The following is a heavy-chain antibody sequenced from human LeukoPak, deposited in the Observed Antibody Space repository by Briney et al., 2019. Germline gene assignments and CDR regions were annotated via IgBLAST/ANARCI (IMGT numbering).Heavy chain of an antibody. CDR2: ISGSGGSR. Sequence: GGSLRLSCAASGFTFSSWVRQAPGKGLEWVSTISGSGGSRSYADSVKGRFTISRDNSKNTLYLQMNSLRAEDTAVYYCARDEYYYDSSGYFDYWGQGTLVTVSS. J-gene: IGHJ4*02. V-gene: IGHV3-23*01. D-gene: IGHD3-22*01. CDR1: GFTFSS. CDR3: ARDEYYYDSSGYFDY.